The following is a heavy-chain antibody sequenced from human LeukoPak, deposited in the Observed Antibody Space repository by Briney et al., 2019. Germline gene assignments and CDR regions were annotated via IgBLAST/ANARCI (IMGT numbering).Heavy chain of an antibody. CDR3: ARRPRNSGSDDGPSGLDS. D-gene: IGHD1-26*01. Sequence: SETLSLTCAVYGESFSGHYWSWIRQPPGRGLEWVGEINHGGSTNYNPSLKSRVTMSVDTSKNQFSLKLISVTAADTAVYYCARRPRNSGSDDGPSGLDSWGQGTLVTVSS. J-gene: IGHJ4*02. V-gene: IGHV4-34*01. CDR1: GESFSGHY. CDR2: INHGGST.